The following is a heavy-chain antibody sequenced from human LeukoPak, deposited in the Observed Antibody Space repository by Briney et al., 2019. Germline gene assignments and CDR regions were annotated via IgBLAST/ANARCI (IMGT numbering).Heavy chain of an antibody. CDR2: VSPGGVSP. J-gene: IGHJ3*01. Sequence: GGSLRLSCIVSGLSFNKDVMSWFRQAPGEGLEWVSSVSPGGVSPNHAASVKGRFTVSRDESLNALYLQMNSLRVDDTAVYYCAKRIDIAVVPEAATHQAFDVWGQGTMVTVSS. V-gene: IGHV3-23*01. D-gene: IGHD2-2*01. CDR1: GLSFNKDV. CDR3: AKRIDIAVVPEAATHQAFDV.